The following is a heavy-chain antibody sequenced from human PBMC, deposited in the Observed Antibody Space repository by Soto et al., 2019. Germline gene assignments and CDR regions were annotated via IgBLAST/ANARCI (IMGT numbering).Heavy chain of an antibody. CDR3: ARVPSPFDFYYAMDV. J-gene: IGHJ6*02. Sequence: SETLSLTCTVSGGSISSGGYSWSWIRQAPGKGLEWIGYIFSSGTTYYNPSLKSRLTMSLDTSQNQFSLKLNSVTAADTAVYFCARVPSPFDFYYAMDVWGQGTTVTVSS. D-gene: IGHD3-16*01. CDR1: GGSISSGGYS. V-gene: IGHV4-30-4*02. CDR2: IFSSGTT.